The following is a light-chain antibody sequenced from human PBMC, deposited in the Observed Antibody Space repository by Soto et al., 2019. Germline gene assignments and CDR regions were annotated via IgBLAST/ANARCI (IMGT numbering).Light chain of an antibody. CDR1: QTIHTN. Sequence: ETVMTQSPATLSVSPGDRVTLSFRASQTIHTNLAWFQQKPGQAPKLLIYGASTRDTGVPARFTGSGSGTEFTLTISSLQSEDFAVYFCQQYNNWPPWTFGQGTKVEI. V-gene: IGKV3-15*01. CDR3: QQYNNWPPWT. CDR2: GAS. J-gene: IGKJ1*01.